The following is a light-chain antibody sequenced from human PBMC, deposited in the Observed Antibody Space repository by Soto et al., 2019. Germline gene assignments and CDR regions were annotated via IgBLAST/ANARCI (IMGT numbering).Light chain of an antibody. Sequence: QSVLTQPASVSGSPGHSITLSCAGTINDIGSYNYVSWFQQHPGKAPKLIIYEVTHRPSGISTRFSGSKSGNTASLTISGLQAEDEAVYYCSSYKFSTTLRVFGGGTKLTVL. J-gene: IGLJ3*02. CDR3: SSYKFSTTLRV. V-gene: IGLV2-14*01. CDR2: EVT. CDR1: INDIGSYNY.